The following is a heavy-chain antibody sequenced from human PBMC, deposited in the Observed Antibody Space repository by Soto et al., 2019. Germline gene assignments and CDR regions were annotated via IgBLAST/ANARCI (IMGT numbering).Heavy chain of an antibody. J-gene: IGHJ4*02. CDR3: ASWLYGGYPSFDY. CDR1: CGSLSSYY. V-gene: IGHV4-59*01. CDR2: IYYSGST. Sequence: LETLSLPCTLSCGSLSSYYWSWILQPPVKGLEWIGYIYYSGSTNYNPSLKSRVTISVDTSKNQFSLKLSSVTAADTAVYYCASWLYGGYPSFDYWGQGTLVTVSS. D-gene: IGHD5-12*01.